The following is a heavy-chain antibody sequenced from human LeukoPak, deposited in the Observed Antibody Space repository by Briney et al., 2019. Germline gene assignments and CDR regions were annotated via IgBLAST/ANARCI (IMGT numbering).Heavy chain of an antibody. CDR2: INHSGST. CDR3: ARGRVGGSYYYYYGMGV. CDR1: GGSFSGYY. V-gene: IGHV4-34*01. D-gene: IGHD1-26*01. Sequence: KPSETLSLTCAVYGGSFSGYYWSWIRQPPGKGLEWIGEINHSGSTNYNPSLKSRVTISVDTSKNQFSLKLSSVTAADTAVYYCARGRVGGSYYYYYGMGVWGQGTTVTVSS. J-gene: IGHJ6*02.